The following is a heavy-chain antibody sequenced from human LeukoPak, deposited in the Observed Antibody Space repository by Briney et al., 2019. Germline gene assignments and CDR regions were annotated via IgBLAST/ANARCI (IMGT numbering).Heavy chain of an antibody. CDR3: ARDSGTLPYYYGMDF. V-gene: IGHV3-23*01. Sequence: GGSLRLSCVASGFTFSSYAMSWVRQAPARGLEWVSSLRGDGDTFYADSVKGRFTISRDNDKNTLHLQMNSLRAEDTAMYYCARDSGTLPYYYGMDFWGQGTPVTVSS. J-gene: IGHJ6*02. CDR2: LRGDGDT. CDR1: GFTFSSYA. D-gene: IGHD3-10*01.